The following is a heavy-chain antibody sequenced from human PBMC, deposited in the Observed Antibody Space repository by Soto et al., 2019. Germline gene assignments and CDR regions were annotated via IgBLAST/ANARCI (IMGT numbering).Heavy chain of an antibody. Sequence: PSETLSLTCTVSGGSISSGGYYWSWIRQHPGKGLEWIGYIYYSGSTYYNPSLKSRVTISVDTSKNQFSLKLSSVTAADTAVYYCARDLVVAAAPTSYYYGMDVWGQGTTVTVSS. D-gene: IGHD6-13*01. CDR1: GGSISSGGYY. CDR3: ARDLVVAAAPTSYYYGMDV. J-gene: IGHJ6*02. CDR2: IYYSGST. V-gene: IGHV4-31*03.